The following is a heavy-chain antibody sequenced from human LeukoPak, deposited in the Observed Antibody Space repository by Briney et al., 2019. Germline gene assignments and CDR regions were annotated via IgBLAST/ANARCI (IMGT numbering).Heavy chain of an antibody. CDR1: GFTFSSYG. Sequence: GGSLRLSCAASGFTFSSYGMHWVRQAPGKGLEWVAVISYDGSNKYYADSVKGRFTISRDNSKNTLYLQMNSLRAEDTAVYYCAKDLRVGALDAFDIWGQGTMVTVSS. J-gene: IGHJ3*02. CDR3: AKDLRVGALDAFDI. V-gene: IGHV3-30*18. CDR2: ISYDGSNK. D-gene: IGHD1-26*01.